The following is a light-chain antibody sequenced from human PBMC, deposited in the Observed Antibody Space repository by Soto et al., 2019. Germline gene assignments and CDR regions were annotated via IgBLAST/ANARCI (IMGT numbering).Light chain of an antibody. Sequence: DIQMTQSPSTLSASVGDRVTITCRASQSISKWLAWYQQKPGKAPKFLISDASTLQSGVPSRFSGSGSGTEFTLTISSLQPDDFATYYCQQDQTYPMYTFGQGTKLEI. CDR1: QSISKW. J-gene: IGKJ2*01. CDR2: DAS. V-gene: IGKV1-5*01. CDR3: QQDQTYPMYT.